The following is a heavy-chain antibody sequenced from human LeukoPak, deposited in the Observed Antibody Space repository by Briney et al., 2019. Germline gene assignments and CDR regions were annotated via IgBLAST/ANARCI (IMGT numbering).Heavy chain of an antibody. Sequence: ASVKVSCKASGYTFTSYGISWVRQAPGQGLEWMGWISAYNGNTNYAQKLQGRVTMPTDTSTSTAYMELRSLRSDDTAVYYCARDMGYCGGDCYWDYWGQGTLVTVSS. D-gene: IGHD2-21*02. CDR3: ARDMGYCGGDCYWDY. CDR2: ISAYNGNT. V-gene: IGHV1-18*01. CDR1: GYTFTSYG. J-gene: IGHJ4*02.